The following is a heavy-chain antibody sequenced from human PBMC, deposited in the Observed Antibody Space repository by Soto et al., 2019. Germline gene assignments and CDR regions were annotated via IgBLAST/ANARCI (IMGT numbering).Heavy chain of an antibody. V-gene: IGHV1-8*01. Sequence: QVQLVQSGAEVKKPGASVKVSCKASGYTFTSDDINWVRQATGQGLEWMGWMNPNSGNTGYAQKFQGRVTMTRKTSISTAYMELSSLRSEDTAVYYCARAPRCGDYNYYYYGLDVWGQGTTVTVSS. J-gene: IGHJ6*02. CDR2: MNPNSGNT. D-gene: IGHD4-17*01. CDR3: ARAPRCGDYNYYYYGLDV. CDR1: GYTFTSDD.